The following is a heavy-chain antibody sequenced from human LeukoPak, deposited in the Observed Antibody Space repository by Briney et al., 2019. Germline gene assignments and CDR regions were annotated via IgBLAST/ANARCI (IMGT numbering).Heavy chain of an antibody. J-gene: IGHJ6*02. V-gene: IGHV3-7*01. Sequence: GGSLRLSCGASGFTFSSYWMSWVRQAPGKGLEWVANIKQDGSEKYYVDSVKGRFTISRDNAKNSLYLQMNSLRAEDTAVYYCARVGPESYYYYGMDVWGQGTTVTVSS. CDR2: IKQDGSEK. CDR3: ARVGPESYYYYGMDV. CDR1: GFTFSSYW.